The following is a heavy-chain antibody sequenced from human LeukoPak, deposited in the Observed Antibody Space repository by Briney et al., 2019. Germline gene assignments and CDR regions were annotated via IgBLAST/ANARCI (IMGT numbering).Heavy chain of an antibody. CDR2: INHSGST. Sequence: SETLSLTCAVYGGSFSGYYWSWIRQPPGKGLEWIGEINHSGSTNYNPSLKSRVTISVDTSKNQFSLKLSSVTAADTAVYYCARDLEGATLDYWGQGTLVTVSS. J-gene: IGHJ4*02. CDR1: GGSFSGYY. V-gene: IGHV4-34*01. D-gene: IGHD1-26*01. CDR3: ARDLEGATLDY.